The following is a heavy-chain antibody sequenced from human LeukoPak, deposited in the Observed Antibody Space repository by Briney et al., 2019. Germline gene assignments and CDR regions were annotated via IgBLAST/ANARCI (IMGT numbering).Heavy chain of an antibody. CDR3: VELTSMVEHY. V-gene: IGHV3-74*01. CDR2: INTDGSRT. J-gene: IGHJ4*02. CDR1: GFTFSSNW. Sequence: VQPGGSLRLSCVASGFTFSSNWMHWVRQGPGKGLVWVSRINTDGSRTNYADFVKGRFTISRDNAKNTLSLEMNTLRAEDTALYNCVELTSMVEHYWGQGTLVTVSS. D-gene: IGHD3-10*01.